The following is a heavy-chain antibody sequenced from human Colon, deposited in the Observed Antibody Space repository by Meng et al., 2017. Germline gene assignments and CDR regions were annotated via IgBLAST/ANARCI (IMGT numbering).Heavy chain of an antibody. Sequence: GESLKISCAASRFSFSNYEMNWVRQAPGKGLEWISYISSSGSPREYADSVKGRFTISRDNAKNSLYLQMNSLRVEDTAVYYCARGGTTHQLVRSSWFDPWGQGTLVTGSS. CDR2: ISSSGSPR. CDR3: ARGGTTHQLVRSSWFDP. J-gene: IGHJ5*02. V-gene: IGHV3-48*03. CDR1: RFSFSNYE. D-gene: IGHD6-13*01.